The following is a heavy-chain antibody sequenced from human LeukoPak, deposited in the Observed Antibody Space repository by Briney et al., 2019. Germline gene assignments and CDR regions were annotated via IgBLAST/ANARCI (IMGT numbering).Heavy chain of an antibody. CDR1: GFTFSTYS. CDR2: ISSDGTST. Sequence: GGSLRLSCAASGFTFSTYSMHWVRQDPGKGLESVSAISSDGTSTYYANSVKGRFTISRDNSKYTLYLQMGSLRPGDTAVYYCAREAPPGSFDYWGQGTLVTVSS. D-gene: IGHD6-19*01. J-gene: IGHJ4*02. V-gene: IGHV3-64*01. CDR3: AREAPPGSFDY.